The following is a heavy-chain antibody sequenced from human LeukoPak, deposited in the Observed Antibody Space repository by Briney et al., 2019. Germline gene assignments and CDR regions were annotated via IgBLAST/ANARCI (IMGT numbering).Heavy chain of an antibody. CDR1: GGSISSSN. V-gene: IGHV3-23*01. Sequence: ETLSLTCAVSGGSISSSNWWSWVRQAPGKGLEWVSIISGSGGRTSYADSVKGRFTISRDNSKNTLYLQMNSLRAEDTALYYCAKDRLSSPTAPRFDPWGQGTQVTVSS. CDR2: ISGSGGRT. CDR3: AKDRLSSPTAPRFDP. J-gene: IGHJ5*02. D-gene: IGHD2/OR15-2a*01.